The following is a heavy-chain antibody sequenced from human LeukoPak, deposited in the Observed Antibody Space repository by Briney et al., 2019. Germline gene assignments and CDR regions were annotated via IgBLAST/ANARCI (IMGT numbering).Heavy chain of an antibody. Sequence: GGSLRLSCAASGFTVRSNYMSWVRQAPGKGLQWVSVIYSGGSTNYADSVKGRFTISRDNSKNTLYLQMNSLRVDDTAVYYCAKARPASYDFWSREPLDSWGQGTLVTVSS. CDR3: AKARPASYDFWSREPLDS. D-gene: IGHD3-3*01. CDR1: GFTVRSNY. V-gene: IGHV3-53*01. J-gene: IGHJ4*02. CDR2: IYSGGST.